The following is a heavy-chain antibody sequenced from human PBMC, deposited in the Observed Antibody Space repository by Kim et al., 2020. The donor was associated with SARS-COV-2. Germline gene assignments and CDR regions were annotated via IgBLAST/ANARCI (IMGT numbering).Heavy chain of an antibody. J-gene: IGHJ4*02. Sequence: DTVKGRFTITRDNAKNALYLQMNSLRAEDTAVYYCARVADSSGRYVYFDYWGQGTLVTVSS. D-gene: IGHD6-19*01. V-gene: IGHV3-11*01. CDR3: ARVADSSGRYVYFDY.